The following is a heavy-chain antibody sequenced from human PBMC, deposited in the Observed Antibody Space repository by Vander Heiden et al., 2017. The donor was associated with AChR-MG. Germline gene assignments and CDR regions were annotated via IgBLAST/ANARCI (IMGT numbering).Heavy chain of an antibody. D-gene: IGHD5-18*01. V-gene: IGHV3-23*01. CDR3: AKAGRGYSYGLFDY. CDR1: AFTFCSYA. J-gene: IGHJ4*02. CDR2: ISGSGGST. Sequence: EVQPLAAGGGLVPPGGSLRPSCAASAFTFCSYAMGWVRQSPGKGLEWVSAISGSGGSTYYADSVKGRFTISRDNSKNTLYLQMNSLRAEDTAVYYCAKAGRGYSYGLFDYWGQGTLVTVSS.